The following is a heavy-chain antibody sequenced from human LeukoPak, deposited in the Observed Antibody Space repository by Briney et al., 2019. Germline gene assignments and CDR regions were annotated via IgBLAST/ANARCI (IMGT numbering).Heavy chain of an antibody. D-gene: IGHD2-2*01. J-gene: IGHJ4*02. CDR1: GFTLSSYS. CDR3: AKTSDDIVLVPAADFDY. Sequence: GGSLRLSCAASGFTLSSYSMNWVRQAPGKGLEWVSGISGSGGSTYYADSVKGRFTISRDNPQNTLYLQMNSLRAEDTAVYYCAKTSDDIVLVPAADFDYWGQGTLVTVSS. CDR2: ISGSGGST. V-gene: IGHV3-23*01.